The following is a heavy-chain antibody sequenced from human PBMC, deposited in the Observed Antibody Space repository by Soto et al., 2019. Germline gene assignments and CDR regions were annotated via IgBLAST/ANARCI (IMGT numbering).Heavy chain of an antibody. V-gene: IGHV2-70*12. CDR2: IDWDGDK. CDR1: GFSLSTTGLC. J-gene: IGHJ4*02. Sequence: SGPTLVNPTQTLTLTCTFSGFSLSTTGLCVGWIRQPPGKALEWLALIDWDGDKYYGTSLKTRVTISKDTSKNEVVLTVTNMDPVDTATYYCARMIYSSGWYFDYWGQGGLVTVSS. D-gene: IGHD6-19*01. CDR3: ARMIYSSGWYFDY.